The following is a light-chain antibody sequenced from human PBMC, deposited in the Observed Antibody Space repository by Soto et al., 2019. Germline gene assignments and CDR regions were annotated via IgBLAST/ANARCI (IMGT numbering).Light chain of an antibody. CDR3: QHRSAWWT. CDR2: DAS. J-gene: IGKJ1*01. Sequence: EIVLTQSPATLSLSPGDRATLSCRASQSVSTFLAWYQHVPGQAPRLLIYDASNRATGIPVRFSGSGFGTDFTLTISSLEPEDSAVYYCQHRSAWWTFGRGTKVEIK. V-gene: IGKV3-11*01. CDR1: QSVSTF.